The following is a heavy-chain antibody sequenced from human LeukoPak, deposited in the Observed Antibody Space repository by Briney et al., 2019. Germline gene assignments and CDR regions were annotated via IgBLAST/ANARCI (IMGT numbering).Heavy chain of an antibody. D-gene: IGHD6-13*01. CDR3: ARVLRSSSSWHDAFDI. CDR2: INHSGST. J-gene: IGHJ3*02. CDR1: GGSFSGYY. Sequence: SETLSLTCAVYGGSFSGYYWSWIRQPPGKGLEWIGEINHSGSTNYNPSLKSRVTISVDTSKNQFSLKLSSVTAADTAVYYCARVLRSSSSWHDAFDIRGQGTMVTVSS. V-gene: IGHV4-34*01.